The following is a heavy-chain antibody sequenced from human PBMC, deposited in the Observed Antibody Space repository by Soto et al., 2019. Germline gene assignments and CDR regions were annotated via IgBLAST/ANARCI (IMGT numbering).Heavy chain of an antibody. V-gene: IGHV3-21*01. J-gene: IGHJ4*02. CDR3: ARESEDLTSNFDC. CDR2: ISSTTNYI. CDR1: GFTFTRYS. Sequence: GGSLRLSCAASGFTFTRYSMNWVRQAPGKGLEWVSSISSTTNYIYYADSMKGRFTVSRDNAKNSVYLEMNSLSAEDTAVYYCARESEDLTSNFDCWGQGTLVTVSS.